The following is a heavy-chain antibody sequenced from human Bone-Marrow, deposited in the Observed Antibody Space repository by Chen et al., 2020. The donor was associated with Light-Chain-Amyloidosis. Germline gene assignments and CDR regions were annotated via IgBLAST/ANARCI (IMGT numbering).Heavy chain of an antibody. J-gene: IGHJ2*01. CDR2: ISDSGSST. Sequence: EVQLVESGGGLAQPGGSLRLSCAASGFTFSNYTMSWVRQAPGKGLEWVSGISDSGSSTDSADSVKGRFTISRANSRNTLYLQMNSLRAEDTAVYFCAKAGSGYSSTWYLDWYFAVWPWHPGHCLL. V-gene: IGHV3-23*04. CDR1: GFTFSNYT. D-gene: IGHD6-13*01. CDR3: AKAGSGYSSTWYLDWYFAV.